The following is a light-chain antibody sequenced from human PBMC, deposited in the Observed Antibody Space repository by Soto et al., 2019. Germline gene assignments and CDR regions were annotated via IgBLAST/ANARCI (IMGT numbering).Light chain of an antibody. CDR2: DAS. J-gene: IGKJ2*01. CDR3: QQYDNLMYT. CDR1: QDITNY. Sequence: DIQMTQSPSSLSASVGDRVTITCQASQDITNYLNWYQQKPGQAPKLLIYDASNLETGVPSRFSGSGSGTDFTFTISSLQPEAIATYYCQQYDNLMYTFGQGTKLEIK. V-gene: IGKV1-33*01.